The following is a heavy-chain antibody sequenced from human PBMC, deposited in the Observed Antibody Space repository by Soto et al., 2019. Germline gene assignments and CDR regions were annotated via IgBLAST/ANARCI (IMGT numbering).Heavy chain of an antibody. J-gene: IGHJ4*02. V-gene: IGHV3-23*01. Sequence: GGSLRLSCAASGFTFSSYAMSWVRQAPGKGLEWVSAISGRDGSTYYADSVKGRFTISRDNSKNTLYLEMNSLRAEDTAVYYCARESEDLTSNFDYWGQGTLVTVSS. CDR1: GFTFSSYA. CDR2: ISGRDGST. CDR3: ARESEDLTSNFDY.